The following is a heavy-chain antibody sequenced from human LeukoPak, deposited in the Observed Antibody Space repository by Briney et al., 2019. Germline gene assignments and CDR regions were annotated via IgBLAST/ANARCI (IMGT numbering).Heavy chain of an antibody. CDR2: INSDGSST. CDR3: ARDYRVIVVVPAALNHGRTTGPNDFDI. J-gene: IGHJ3*02. Sequence: PGGSLRLSCAASGFTFSSYWMHWVRQAPGKGLVWVSRINSDGSSTSYADSVKGRFTISRDNAKNTLYLQMNSLRAEDTAVYYCARDYRVIVVVPAALNHGRTTGPNDFDIWGQGTMVTVSS. D-gene: IGHD2-2*01. CDR1: GFTFSSYW. V-gene: IGHV3-74*01.